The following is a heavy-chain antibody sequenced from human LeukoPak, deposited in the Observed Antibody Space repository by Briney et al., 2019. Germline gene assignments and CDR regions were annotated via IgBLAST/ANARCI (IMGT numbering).Heavy chain of an antibody. CDR1: GFTVSSNY. CDR2: IYAGGST. Sequence: LGGSLRLSCAASGFTVSSNYMSWVRQAPGKGLEWVSIIYAGGSTYYADSMKGRFTISRDNSRNTLYLQTNTLRAEDTAVYYCARASSYSFDPWGQGTLVTVSS. V-gene: IGHV3-53*01. D-gene: IGHD2-21*01. J-gene: IGHJ5*02. CDR3: ARASSYSFDP.